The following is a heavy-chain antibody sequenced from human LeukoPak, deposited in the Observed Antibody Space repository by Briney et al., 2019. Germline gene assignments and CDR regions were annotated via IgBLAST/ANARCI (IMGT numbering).Heavy chain of an antibody. Sequence: GGSLRLSFEASGFTFRSYDMYWVRQAPGKGLEWVSNIGTAGDTYYADSVKGRFTISRENAKNSLYLQMNSLRAGDTAVYYCAKGNGFGVVIALDYWGQGTLVTVSS. CDR3: AKGNGFGVVIALDY. CDR2: IGTAGDT. V-gene: IGHV3-13*01. D-gene: IGHD3-3*01. J-gene: IGHJ4*02. CDR1: GFTFRSYD.